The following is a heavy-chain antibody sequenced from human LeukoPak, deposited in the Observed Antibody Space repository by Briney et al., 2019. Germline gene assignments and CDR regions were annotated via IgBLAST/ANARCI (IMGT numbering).Heavy chain of an antibody. J-gene: IGHJ4*02. CDR3: ANIYCSGGTCTYFDD. V-gene: IGHV3-30*18. CDR2: ISYDGSNK. D-gene: IGHD2-15*01. Sequence: PGRSLRLSCAAFGFTFSSYGMHWVRQAPGKGLEWVAVISYDGSNKYYADSVKGRFTISRDNSKNTLYLQMNSLRAEDTAVYYCANIYCSGGTCTYFDDWGQGTLVTVSS. CDR1: GFTFSSYG.